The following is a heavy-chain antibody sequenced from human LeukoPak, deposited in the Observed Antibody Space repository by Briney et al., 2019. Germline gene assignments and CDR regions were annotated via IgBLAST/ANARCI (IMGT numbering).Heavy chain of an antibody. CDR2: INPSGGST. CDR3: ARVMSGVPAAYWYFDY. V-gene: IGHV1-46*01. D-gene: IGHD2-2*01. J-gene: IGHJ4*02. Sequence: ASVKVSCKASGYTFTSYYMHWVRQAPGQGLEWMGIINPSGGSTSYAQKFQGRVTMTRDTSTSTVYMELSSLRSEDTAVYYCARVMSGVPAAYWYFDYWGQGTLVTVSS. CDR1: GYTFTSYY.